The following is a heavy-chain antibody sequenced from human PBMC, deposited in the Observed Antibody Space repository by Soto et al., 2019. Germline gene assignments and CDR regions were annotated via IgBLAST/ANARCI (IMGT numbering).Heavy chain of an antibody. CDR2: IVVGSGNT. V-gene: IGHV1-58*02. D-gene: IGHD3-9*01. Sequence: SVKVSCKASGFTFTSSAMQWVRQARGQRLEWIGWIVVGSGNTNYAQKFQERVTITRDMSTSTAYMELSSLRSEDTAVYYCAAGPYYDILTGYYNYYYYYGIDVWGQGTTVTVSS. J-gene: IGHJ6*02. CDR1: GFTFTSSA. CDR3: AAGPYYDILTGYYNYYYYYGIDV.